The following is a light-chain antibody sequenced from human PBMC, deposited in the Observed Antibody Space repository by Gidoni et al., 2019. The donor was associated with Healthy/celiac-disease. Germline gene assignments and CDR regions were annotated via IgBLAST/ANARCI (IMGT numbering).Light chain of an antibody. CDR3: SSYTSSSTLYV. V-gene: IGLV2-14*01. CDR2: DVS. J-gene: IGLJ1*01. CDR1: SSDVGGYNY. Sequence: QSALTQPASVSGSPGQSITISCTGTSSDVGGYNYVSWYQQHPGKAPKLMIYDVSNRPSGVSNRFSGSKSGNTASLTIPGLQAEDEADYYCSSYTSSSTLYVVGTGTKVTVL.